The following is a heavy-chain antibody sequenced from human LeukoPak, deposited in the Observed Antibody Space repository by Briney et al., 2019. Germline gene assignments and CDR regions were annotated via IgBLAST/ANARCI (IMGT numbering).Heavy chain of an antibody. Sequence: SETLSLTCDVYGGSFSGYYWNWIQQPPGKGLEWIGEINHSGSTNYNPSLKNRVTISVDTSKNQFSLKLSSVTAADTAVYYCARGSAGDSSGYYDYWGQGTLVTVSS. CDR3: ARGSAGDSSGYYDY. V-gene: IGHV4-34*01. CDR1: GGSFSGYY. CDR2: INHSGST. D-gene: IGHD3-22*01. J-gene: IGHJ4*02.